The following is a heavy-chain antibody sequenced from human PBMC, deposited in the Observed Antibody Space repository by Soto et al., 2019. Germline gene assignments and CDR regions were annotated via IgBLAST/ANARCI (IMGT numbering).Heavy chain of an antibody. CDR3: ARGVGGDDWADY. D-gene: IGHD4-17*01. CDR1: GGSFSGYY. Sequence: QVQLHQWGAGLLKPSETLSLTCAVHGGSFSGYYWSWIRQPPGKGLEWIGEINHSGSTNYIPSLKPRGTISVYTSTNQFSLNLSSVTAADTAVYYCARGVGGDDWADYWGQGTLVTVSS. J-gene: IGHJ4*02. CDR2: INHSGST. V-gene: IGHV4-34*01.